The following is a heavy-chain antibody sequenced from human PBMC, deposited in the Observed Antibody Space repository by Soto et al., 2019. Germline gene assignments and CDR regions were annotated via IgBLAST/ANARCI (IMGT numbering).Heavy chain of an antibody. CDR3: AKDLYGAAAGPTKFYGMDV. J-gene: IGHJ6*02. CDR1: GFTFSSYA. V-gene: IGHV3-23*01. Sequence: EVQLLESGGGLVQPGGSLRLSCAASGFTFSSYAMSWVRQAPGKGLEWVSVISGSGDSTYYADSVRGRFTISRDNSKNTLYLQINSGRAENTALYYCAKDLYGAAAGPTKFYGMDVWGQGTRVTVSS. CDR2: ISGSGDST. D-gene: IGHD6-13*01.